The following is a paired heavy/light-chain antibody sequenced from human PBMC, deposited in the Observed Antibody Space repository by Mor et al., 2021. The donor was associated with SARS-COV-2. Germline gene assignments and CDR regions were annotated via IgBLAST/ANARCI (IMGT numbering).Light chain of an antibody. J-gene: IGKJ1*01. CDR3: QQRDRWPWT. CDR1: QSIFSY. CDR2: DTS. Sequence: EIVLTQSPATLSLSPGERATLSCRASQSIFSYLAWYQQKPGQAPRLLVYDTSNRATGIPARFSGSGSGTDFTLTISSLEPEDFAVYYCQQRDRWPWTFGQGTKVEIK. V-gene: IGKV3-11*01.
Heavy chain of an antibody. CDR2: ISYDESQK. J-gene: IGHJ4*02. V-gene: IGHV3-30*18. D-gene: IGHD1-26*01. CDR1: GFTFSNYG. CDR3: AKDLHVGGAHWGGDY. Sequence: QVQLVESGGGVVQPGRSLRLSCAASGFTFSNYGMHWVRQAPGKGLEWVTIISYDESQKYYADSVKGRFTVSRDNSKNTVFLQMDSLRTEDTAVYYCAKDLHVGGAHWGGDYWGQGTLVTVSS.